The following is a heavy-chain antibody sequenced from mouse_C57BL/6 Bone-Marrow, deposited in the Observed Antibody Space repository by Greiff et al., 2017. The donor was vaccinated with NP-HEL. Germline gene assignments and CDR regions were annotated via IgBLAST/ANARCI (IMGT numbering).Heavy chain of an antibody. Sequence: QVQLQQPGAELVKPGASVKLSCKASGYTFTSYWMHWVKQRPGQGLEWIGMIHPNSGSTNYNEKFKSKATLTVDTSSSTAYMQLSSLTSEDSAVYYCAREDGYDAWFAYWGQGTLVTVSA. CDR2: IHPNSGST. J-gene: IGHJ3*01. V-gene: IGHV1-64*01. CDR3: AREDGYDAWFAY. D-gene: IGHD2-2*01. CDR1: GYTFTSYW.